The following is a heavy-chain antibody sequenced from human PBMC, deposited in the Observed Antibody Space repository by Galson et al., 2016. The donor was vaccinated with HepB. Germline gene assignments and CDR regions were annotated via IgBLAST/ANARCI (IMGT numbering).Heavy chain of an antibody. Sequence: SLRLSCAASGFTFSTFPMHWVRQAPGEGLVWVSRIYFGGTETKYADSVKGRFTISRDNPKNTLYLQMNSLRAEDTAVYYCASGYSYGFVFWGQGTLVIVSS. CDR3: ASGYSYGFVF. CDR2: IYFGGTET. D-gene: IGHD5-18*01. J-gene: IGHJ4*02. V-gene: IGHV3-74*03. CDR1: GFTFSTFP.